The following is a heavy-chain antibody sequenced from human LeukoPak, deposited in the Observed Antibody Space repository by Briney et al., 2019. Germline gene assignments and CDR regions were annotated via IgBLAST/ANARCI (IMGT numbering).Heavy chain of an antibody. Sequence: MAGGSLRLSCAASGFTFTDYYMSWIRQAPGKGLEWVSYITNSGTTIYYADSVKGRFTISRDNAKTSLYLQMNSLGAEDTAVYYCARGGHYDILTGYFQDWGQGTLVTVSS. J-gene: IGHJ1*01. D-gene: IGHD3-9*01. CDR2: ITNSGTTI. V-gene: IGHV3-11*01. CDR1: GFTFTDYY. CDR3: ARGGHYDILTGYFQD.